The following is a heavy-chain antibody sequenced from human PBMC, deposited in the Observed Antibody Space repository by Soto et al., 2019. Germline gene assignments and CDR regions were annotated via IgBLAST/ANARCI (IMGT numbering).Heavy chain of an antibody. J-gene: IGHJ4*02. Sequence: SLRLSCAASGFTFSTYSMNWVRQAPGKGLEWVSYISSSSSTTYYADSVKGRFTISRDNSKNTLYLQMNSLRAEDTAVYYCAKAPHLTMIVVVMAHWGQGTLVTVS. V-gene: IGHV3-48*01. CDR1: GFTFSTYS. D-gene: IGHD3-22*01. CDR2: ISSSSSTT. CDR3: AKAPHLTMIVVVMAH.